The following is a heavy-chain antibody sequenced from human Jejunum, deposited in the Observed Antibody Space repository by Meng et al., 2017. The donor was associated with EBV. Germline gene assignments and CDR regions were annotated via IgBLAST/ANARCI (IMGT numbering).Heavy chain of an antibody. Sequence: VQLHPWGAGLFKPSETLSLTCPVFRGSFSGYYWSWIRQHPGKGLEWIGEINHSGSTNYNPSLRSRVTISVETSKNQFSLRLNSVTAADTAVYYCARVAFSYTTRSLDSWGQGTLVTVSS. CDR2: INHSGST. CDR1: RGSFSGYY. V-gene: IGHV4-34*01. CDR3: ARVAFSYTTRSLDS. D-gene: IGHD3-16*02. J-gene: IGHJ4*02.